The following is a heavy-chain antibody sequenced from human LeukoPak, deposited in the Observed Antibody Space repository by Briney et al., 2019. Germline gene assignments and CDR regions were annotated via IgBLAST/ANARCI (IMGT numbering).Heavy chain of an antibody. V-gene: IGHV4-34*01. Sequence: PSETLSLTCAVYGGSFSGYYWSWIRQPPGKGLEWIGEINHSGSTNYNPSLKSRVTISVDTSKNQFSLKLSSVTAADTAVYYCASRGSQIAAAGSHWGQGTLVTVSS. CDR3: ASRGSQIAAAGSH. CDR1: GGSFSGYY. CDR2: INHSGST. D-gene: IGHD6-13*01. J-gene: IGHJ4*02.